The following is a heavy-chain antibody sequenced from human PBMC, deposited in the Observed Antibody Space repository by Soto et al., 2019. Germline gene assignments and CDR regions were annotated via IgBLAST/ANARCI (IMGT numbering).Heavy chain of an antibody. CDR2: IYPGDSDT. CDR3: ARRPPGTRYYYYGMDV. Sequence: GESLKISCKGSGYSFTSYWTGWVRQMPGKGLEWMGIIYPGDSDTRYSPSFQGQVTISADKSISTAYLQWSSLKASATAMYYCARRPPGTRYYYYGMDVWGQGTTVTVSS. V-gene: IGHV5-51*01. CDR1: GYSFTSYW. J-gene: IGHJ6*02. D-gene: IGHD1-7*01.